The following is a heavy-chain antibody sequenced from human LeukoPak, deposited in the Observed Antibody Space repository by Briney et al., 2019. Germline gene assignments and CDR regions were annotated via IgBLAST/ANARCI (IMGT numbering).Heavy chain of an antibody. D-gene: IGHD3-22*01. CDR1: GYTFTGYY. CDR2: INPNSGGT. Sequence: GSVKVSCKASGYTFTGYYMHWVRPAPGQGLEWMGWINPNSGGTNYAQKVQGRITMTRDTSISAAYMELSRLRSDDTAVYYCARVPLYDSSGYLDYWGQGTLVTVSS. V-gene: IGHV1-2*02. J-gene: IGHJ4*02. CDR3: ARVPLYDSSGYLDY.